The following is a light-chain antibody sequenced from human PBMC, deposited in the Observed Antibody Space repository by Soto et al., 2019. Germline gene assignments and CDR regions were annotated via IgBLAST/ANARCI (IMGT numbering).Light chain of an antibody. CDR1: SGFVGSFSL. CDR3: CLYIGATNYV. V-gene: IGLV2-23*01. Sequence: QSALAQPASVSWSPGHSIAIACTGTSGFVGSFSLVSWYQQHPGKAPKVMISEGHRRPSGVPDRFSGSTSVNSASLTISGLQADEEADYYCCLYIGATNYVFGTGTKVTVL. CDR2: EGH. J-gene: IGLJ1*01.